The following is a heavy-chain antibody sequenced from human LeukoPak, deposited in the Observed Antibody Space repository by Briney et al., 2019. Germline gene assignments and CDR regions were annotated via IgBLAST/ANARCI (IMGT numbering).Heavy chain of an antibody. CDR3: ARGDYGEDY. J-gene: IGHJ4*02. D-gene: IGHD4-17*01. V-gene: IGHV4-34*01. CDR2: INHSGST. Sequence: SETLSLTCAVYGGSFCGYYWSWIRQPPGKGLEWIGEINHSGSTNYNPSLKSRVTISVDTSKNQFSLKLSSVTAADTAVYYCARGDYGEDYWGQGTLVTVSS. CDR1: GGSFCGYY.